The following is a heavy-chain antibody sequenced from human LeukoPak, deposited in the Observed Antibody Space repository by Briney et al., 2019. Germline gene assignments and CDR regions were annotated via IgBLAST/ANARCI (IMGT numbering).Heavy chain of an antibody. V-gene: IGHV3-33*01. CDR3: ARELEYQLPYFDY. CDR2: IWYDGSNK. CDR1: GFTFSSYG. J-gene: IGHJ4*02. D-gene: IGHD2-2*01. Sequence: GGSLRLSCAASGFTFSSYGMHWVRQAPGKGLEWVAVIWYDGSNKYYADSVKGRFTISRDNSKNTLYLQMNSLRAEDTAVYYCARELEYQLPYFDYWGQGTLVTASS.